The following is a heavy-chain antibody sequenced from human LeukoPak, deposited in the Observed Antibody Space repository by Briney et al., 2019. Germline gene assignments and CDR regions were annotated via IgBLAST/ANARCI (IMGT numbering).Heavy chain of an antibody. J-gene: IGHJ6*02. D-gene: IGHD2-2*01. CDR1: GFTFSSYG. CDR3: ARGGYCSSTSCPHYYYGMDV. Sequence: PGRPLRLSCAASGFTFSSYGMHWVRQAPGKGLEWVAVIWYDGSNKYYADSVKGRFTIPRDNSKNTLYLKMNSLRAEDTAVYYSARGGYCSSTSCPHYYYGMDVWGQGTTVTVSS. CDR2: IWYDGSNK. V-gene: IGHV3-33*01.